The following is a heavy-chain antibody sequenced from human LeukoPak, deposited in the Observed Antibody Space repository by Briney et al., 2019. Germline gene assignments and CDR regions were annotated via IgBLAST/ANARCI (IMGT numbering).Heavy chain of an antibody. Sequence: GGSLRLSCAASEFTFSSYSMSWVRQAPGKGLEWVSSITGGGGSSYFADSVKDRFTISRDNSKNTLYLQMNSLRAEDTAVYYCAKPFMVRGDFDYWGQGTLVTVSS. D-gene: IGHD3-10*01. CDR3: AKPFMVRGDFDY. V-gene: IGHV3-23*01. J-gene: IGHJ4*02. CDR2: ITGGGGSS. CDR1: EFTFSSYS.